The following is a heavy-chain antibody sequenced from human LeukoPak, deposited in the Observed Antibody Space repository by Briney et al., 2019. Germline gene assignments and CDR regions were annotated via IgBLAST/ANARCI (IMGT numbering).Heavy chain of an antibody. J-gene: IGHJ4*02. V-gene: IGHV3-74*01. CDR3: VSGSLQSGYNFDY. Sequence: GGSLRLSCAVSGFTFRTYRMHWVRQVPGEGLVWVSRINEDGSITNYADSVKGRFSISRDNAKNTLYLQMNSLRAEDTAVYYCVSGSLQSGYNFDYWGQGALVTVSS. CDR1: GFTFRTYR. D-gene: IGHD3-3*01. CDR2: INEDGSIT.